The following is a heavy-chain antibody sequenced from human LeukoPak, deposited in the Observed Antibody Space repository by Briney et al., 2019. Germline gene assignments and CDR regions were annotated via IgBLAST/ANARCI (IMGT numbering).Heavy chain of an antibody. Sequence: SVKVSCKASGGTFSSYAISWVRQAPGQGLEWMGRIIPIFGTANYAQKFQGRVTITTGESTSTAYMELSSLRSEDTAVYYCARENHYYDSSGPIDYWGQGTLVTVSS. V-gene: IGHV1-69*05. CDR2: IIPIFGTA. CDR1: GGTFSSYA. D-gene: IGHD3-22*01. CDR3: ARENHYYDSSGPIDY. J-gene: IGHJ4*02.